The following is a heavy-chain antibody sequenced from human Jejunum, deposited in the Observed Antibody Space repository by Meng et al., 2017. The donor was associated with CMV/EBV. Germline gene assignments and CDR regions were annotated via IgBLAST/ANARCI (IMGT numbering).Heavy chain of an antibody. V-gene: IGHV7-4-1*02. D-gene: IGHD2-15*01. J-gene: IGHJ5*01. CDR2: INNDTGNP. CDR3: ARPRGYCSDARCYPDS. Sequence: ASRYSFPHYDLNWVRQAPGQGVEWVGWINNDTGNPSYAQGFAGRFVFSLDSSVRTAYLQISSLKTEDTAVYYCARPRGYCSDARCYPDSWGQGTLVTVSS. CDR1: RYSFPHYD.